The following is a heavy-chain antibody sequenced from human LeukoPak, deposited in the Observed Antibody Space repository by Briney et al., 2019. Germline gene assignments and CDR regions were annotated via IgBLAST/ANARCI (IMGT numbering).Heavy chain of an antibody. V-gene: IGHV4-59*01. J-gene: IGHJ4*02. CDR3: ARVTREVVVISY. D-gene: IGHD3-22*01. CDR1: GGTISNYY. Sequence: SETLSLTCTVSGGTISNYYWSWIRQPPGKGLEWIGYIYYNGGTNYNPSLKSRVTISVDTSKHQFSLKMTSVTAADTAVYYCARVTREVVVISYWGQGTLVTVSS. CDR2: IYYNGGT.